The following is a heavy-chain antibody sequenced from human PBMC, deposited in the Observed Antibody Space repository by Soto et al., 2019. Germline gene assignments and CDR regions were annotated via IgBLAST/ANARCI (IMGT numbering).Heavy chain of an antibody. CDR2: ISGSGGST. V-gene: IGHV3-23*01. CDR1: GFTFSTYA. Sequence: GGSLRLCCAASGFTFSTYAMAWVRQALGKGLEWVSGISGSGGSTYYADSVKGRFTISRDNSKNTLYLQMNSLRAEDTAVYYCAKGPSSGWLYFDYWGQGMLVTVSS. CDR3: AKGPSSGWLYFDY. J-gene: IGHJ4*02. D-gene: IGHD6-19*01.